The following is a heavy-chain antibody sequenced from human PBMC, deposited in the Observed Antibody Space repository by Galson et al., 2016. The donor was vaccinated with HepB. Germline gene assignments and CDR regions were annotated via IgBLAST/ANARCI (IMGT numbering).Heavy chain of an antibody. CDR3: AREEYQLLYTWFDS. Sequence: LTCAVSGGTISSGNWWSWVRQPPGNGLEWIGEIYHSGNTNYNPPLKSRVTISIDESKNHFSLKLTSVTAADTAVYYWAREEYQLLYTWFDSWGQGILVTVSS. D-gene: IGHD2-2*01. CDR2: IYHSGNT. J-gene: IGHJ5*01. V-gene: IGHV4-4*02. CDR1: GGTISSGNW.